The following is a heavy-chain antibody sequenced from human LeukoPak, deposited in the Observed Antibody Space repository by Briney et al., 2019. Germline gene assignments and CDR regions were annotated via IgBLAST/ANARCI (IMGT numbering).Heavy chain of an antibody. CDR1: GFTFSNAW. CDR2: IYSGGGT. Sequence: GGSLRLSCAASGFTFSNAWMSWVRQAPGKGLEWVSIIYSGGGTRYADSVKGRFTISRDNSRNTLYLQMNSLRAEDTALYYCARDNYDSSGFTWGQGTLVTVSS. V-gene: IGHV3-53*01. CDR3: ARDNYDSSGFT. J-gene: IGHJ4*02. D-gene: IGHD3-22*01.